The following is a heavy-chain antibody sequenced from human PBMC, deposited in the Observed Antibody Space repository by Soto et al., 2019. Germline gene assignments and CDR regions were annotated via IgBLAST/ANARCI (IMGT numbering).Heavy chain of an antibody. Sequence: QGQLVQSGAEVKKPGASVKVSCKASGYTFTRYGISWVRQAPGQGLEWMGWISGYNGDTNYAQKFQGRVTMTVDTSRTQALMGLPGWHLAARADYYCPKKGHPPSSSSGMAFWAQGTRAT. J-gene: IGHJ6*02. CDR3: PKKGHPPSSSSGMAF. CDR2: ISGYNGDT. V-gene: IGHV1-18*01. CDR1: GYTFTRYG.